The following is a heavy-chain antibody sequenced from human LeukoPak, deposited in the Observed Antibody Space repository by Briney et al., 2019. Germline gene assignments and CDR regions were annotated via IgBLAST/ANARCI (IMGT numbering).Heavy chain of an antibody. D-gene: IGHD6-19*01. Sequence: SQTLSLTCTVSGGSISSGGYYWSWIPQHPGKGLEWIRNIYYSGSTYYNPSLKSRVTMSVDTSKNQFSLKLSSVTAADTGAYYCARVPRWLGDSHFDYWGQGTLATVSS. CDR1: GGSISSGGYY. CDR2: IYYSGST. V-gene: IGHV4-31*03. J-gene: IGHJ4*02. CDR3: ARVPRWLGDSHFDY.